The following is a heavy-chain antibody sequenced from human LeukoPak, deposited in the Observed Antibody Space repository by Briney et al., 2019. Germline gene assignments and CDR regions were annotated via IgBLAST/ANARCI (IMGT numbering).Heavy chain of an antibody. CDR3: ARVSVDTAMVSYYYYMDV. D-gene: IGHD5-18*01. CDR2: IIPMVGIA. CDR1: GGTFSSYA. Sequence: ASVKVSCKASGGTFSSYAISWVRQAPGEGLEWMGRIIPMVGIANYARKFQGRVTITADKSTSTAYMELSSLRSEDTAVYYCARVSVDTAMVSYYYYMDVWGKGTTVTVSS. J-gene: IGHJ6*03. V-gene: IGHV1-69*04.